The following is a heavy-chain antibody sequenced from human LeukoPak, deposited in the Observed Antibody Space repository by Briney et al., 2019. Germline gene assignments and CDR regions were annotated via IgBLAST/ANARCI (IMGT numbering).Heavy chain of an antibody. CDR2: INHSGST. CDR1: GGSFSGYY. V-gene: IGHV4-34*01. Sequence: PAETLSLTCAVYGGSFSGYYWSWIRQPPGKGLEWIGEINHSGSTNYNPSLKSRVTISVDTSKNQFSLKLSSVTAADTAVYYCARGRSGSYQGDSYFDYWGQGTLVTVSS. J-gene: IGHJ4*02. D-gene: IGHD1-26*01. CDR3: ARGRSGSYQGDSYFDY.